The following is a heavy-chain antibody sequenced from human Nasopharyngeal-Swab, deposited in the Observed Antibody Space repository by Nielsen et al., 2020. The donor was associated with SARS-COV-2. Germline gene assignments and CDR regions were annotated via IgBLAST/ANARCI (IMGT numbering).Heavy chain of an antibody. Sequence: WIRQPPGKGLEWVSSISSSSSYIYYADSVKGRFTISRDNAKNSLCLQMNSLRAEDTAVYYCARVPSTAVADNWGQGTLVTVSS. CDR3: ARVPSTAVADN. CDR2: ISSSSSYI. D-gene: IGHD6-19*01. V-gene: IGHV3-21*01. J-gene: IGHJ4*02.